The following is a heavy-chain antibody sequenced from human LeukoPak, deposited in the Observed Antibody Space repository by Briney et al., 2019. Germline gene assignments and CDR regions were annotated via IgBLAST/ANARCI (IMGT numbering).Heavy chain of an antibody. CDR2: IYYSGST. CDR3: ARGDSGPLDY. Sequence: PSETLSLTCTVSGGSVSSGSYYWSWIRELPGKALEWIGYIYYSGSTNYNPSLKSRVTISVDTSKNQFSLKLSSVTAADTAVYYCARGDSGPLDYWGQGTLVTVSS. V-gene: IGHV4-61*01. CDR1: GGSVSSGSYY. D-gene: IGHD2-21*02. J-gene: IGHJ4*02.